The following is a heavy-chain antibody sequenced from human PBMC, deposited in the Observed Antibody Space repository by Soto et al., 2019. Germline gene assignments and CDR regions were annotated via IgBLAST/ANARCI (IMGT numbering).Heavy chain of an antibody. CDR1: GGTFSSYA. J-gene: IGHJ6*03. CDR2: IIPSIGTA. Sequence: QVQLVQSGAEVKKPGSSVKVSCKASGGTFSSYAISWVRQAPGQGLEWMGGIIPSIGTANYAQKFQGRVTITANETTSTDNMEVSSQRCKDTAEYYCACEIVNIVATVVGKWYYYMDVWGKGTTVTVSS. CDR3: ACEIVNIVATVVGKWYYYMDV. D-gene: IGHD5-12*01. V-gene: IGHV1-69*01.